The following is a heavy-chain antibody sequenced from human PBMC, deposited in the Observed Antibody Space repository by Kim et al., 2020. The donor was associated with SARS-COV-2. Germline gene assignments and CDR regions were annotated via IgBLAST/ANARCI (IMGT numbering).Heavy chain of an antibody. CDR2: ISAYNGNT. CDR3: AREVMGLLLSYYYGMDV. V-gene: IGHV1-18*01. CDR1: GYTFTSYG. Sequence: ASVKVSCKASGYTFTSYGISWVRQAPGQGLEWMGWISAYNGNTNYAQKLQGRVTMTTDTSTSTAYMELRSLRSDDTAVYYCAREVMGLLLSYYYGMDVWGQGTTVTVSS. J-gene: IGHJ6*02. D-gene: IGHD3-16*01.